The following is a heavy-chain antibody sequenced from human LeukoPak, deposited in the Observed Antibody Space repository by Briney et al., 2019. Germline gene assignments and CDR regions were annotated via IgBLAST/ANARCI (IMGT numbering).Heavy chain of an antibody. V-gene: IGHV1-46*01. CDR1: GYTFTKHH. D-gene: IGHD2-8*01. J-gene: IGHJ1*01. Sequence: ASVKVSCKASGYTFTKHHIHWVRPVPGQGLEWVAMLNLIDGTTSHAQRVQGRITMTSDSSTSTVNMELSSLRSEDTALYYCVRGMGGDWGQGTPVTVST. CDR2: LNLIDGTT. CDR3: VRGMGGD.